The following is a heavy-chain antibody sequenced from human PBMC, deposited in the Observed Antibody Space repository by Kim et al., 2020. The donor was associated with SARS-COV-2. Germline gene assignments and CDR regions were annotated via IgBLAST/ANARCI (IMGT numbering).Heavy chain of an antibody. J-gene: IGHJ4*02. CDR1: GYTFSNYA. CDR3: ARAEPIIGGVIIMAY. D-gene: IGHD3-10*01. Sequence: ASVKVSCKASGYTFSNYAMNWVRQAPGQGPEWMGWINTNTGSPTYAQRFTGRFVFSLDTSVSTASLQISSLKAEDTAVYYCARAEPIIGGVIIMAYWGQGTLVTVSS. V-gene: IGHV7-4-1*02. CDR2: INTNTGSP.